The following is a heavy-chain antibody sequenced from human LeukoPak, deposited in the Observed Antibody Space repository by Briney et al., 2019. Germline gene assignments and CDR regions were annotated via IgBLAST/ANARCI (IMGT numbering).Heavy chain of an antibody. J-gene: IGHJ4*02. V-gene: IGHV1-2*02. CDR1: RYTFTGYY. Sequence: ASVKVSCKASRYTFTGYYMDWVRQPPGLGLEWMGWINPNSGGTNYAQKFQGRVTMTRDTSISTAYMELSSLRSEDTAVYYCARDANSYGYGGFGYWGQGTLVTVSS. CDR2: INPNSGGT. CDR3: ARDANSYGYGGFGY. D-gene: IGHD5-18*01.